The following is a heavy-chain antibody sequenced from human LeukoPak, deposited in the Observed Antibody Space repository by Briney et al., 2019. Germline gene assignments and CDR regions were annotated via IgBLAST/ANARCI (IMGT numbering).Heavy chain of an antibody. V-gene: IGHV3-66*01. J-gene: IGHJ4*02. D-gene: IGHD6-13*01. Sequence: GGSLRLSCAASGFTISSNYMSWVRQAPGKGLEWVSVIYSGGSTYYADPVKGRFTISRDNSKNTLYLQMNSLRAEDTAVYYCARDHRPNSSSWYQFDYWGQGTLVTVSS. CDR2: IYSGGST. CDR3: ARDHRPNSSSWYQFDY. CDR1: GFTISSNY.